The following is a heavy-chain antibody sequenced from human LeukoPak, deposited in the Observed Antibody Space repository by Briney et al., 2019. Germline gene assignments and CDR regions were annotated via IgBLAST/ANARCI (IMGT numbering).Heavy chain of an antibody. CDR3: ARDTISGSYVHFDY. CDR2: INTNTGNP. J-gene: IGHJ4*02. D-gene: IGHD1-26*01. Sequence: PGASVKVSCKASGYTFNRYAMNWVRQAPGQGLEWMGWINTNTGNPTYAQGFTGRFVFSLDTSVSTAYLQIGSLKAEDTAVYYCARDTISGSYVHFDYWGQGTLVTVSS. CDR1: GYTFNRYA. V-gene: IGHV7-4-1*01.